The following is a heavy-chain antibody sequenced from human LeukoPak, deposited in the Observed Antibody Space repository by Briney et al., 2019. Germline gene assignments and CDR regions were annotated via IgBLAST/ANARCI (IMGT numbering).Heavy chain of an antibody. CDR3: ARALYRGYSYGYVGGDWFDP. CDR1: GGSISSGGYS. D-gene: IGHD5-18*01. CDR2: IYHSGST. V-gene: IGHV4-30-2*01. Sequence: ASETLSLTCAVSGGSISSGGYSWSWIRQPPGKGLEWIGYIYHSGSTYYNPSLKSRVTISVDRSKNQFSLKLSSVTAADTAVYYSARALYRGYSYGYVGGDWFDPWGQGTLVTVSS. J-gene: IGHJ5*02.